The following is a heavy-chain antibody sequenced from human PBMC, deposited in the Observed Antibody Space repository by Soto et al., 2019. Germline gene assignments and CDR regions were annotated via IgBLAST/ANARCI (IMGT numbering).Heavy chain of an antibody. Sequence: GGSLKISCKGSVYSFTSYWIGWVRQMPGKGLEWMGIIYPGDSDTRYSPSFQGLVTISADTSISTAYLPWSSLKASATAMYYCARRWGYCSSTSCYSFDYWGQGTLVTVSS. CDR2: IYPGDSDT. CDR3: ARRWGYCSSTSCYSFDY. D-gene: IGHD2-2*01. J-gene: IGHJ4*02. V-gene: IGHV5-51*01. CDR1: VYSFTSYW.